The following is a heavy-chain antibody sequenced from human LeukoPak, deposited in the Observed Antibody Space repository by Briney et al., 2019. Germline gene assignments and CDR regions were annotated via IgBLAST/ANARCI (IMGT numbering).Heavy chain of an antibody. CDR1: GFTFSSYG. V-gene: IGHV3-33*01. J-gene: IGHJ4*02. Sequence: SGGSLRLSCAASGFTFSSYGMHWARQAPGKGLEWVAVIWCDGSNKHYADSVKGRFTISRDISKNTLYLQMNSLRAEDTAVYYCARGDAYNYDYFDYWGQGTLVTVSS. CDR2: IWCDGSNK. D-gene: IGHD5-24*01. CDR3: ARGDAYNYDYFDY.